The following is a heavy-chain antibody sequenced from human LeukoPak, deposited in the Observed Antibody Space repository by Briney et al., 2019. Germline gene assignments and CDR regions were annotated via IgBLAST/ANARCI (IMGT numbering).Heavy chain of an antibody. D-gene: IGHD6-19*01. CDR2: IRYGGSDK. J-gene: IGHJ4*02. V-gene: IGHV3-30*02. Sequence: PGGSLRLSCVASGFTFSTYGMHWVCQAPGRGLEWVAFIRYGGSDKYYADSVKGRFTISRDNYRNTLSLQMNSLRVDDTAVYYCGRALEGSSGWFGEEFEFWGQGTPVTVSS. CDR3: GRALEGSSGWFGEEFEF. CDR1: GFTFSTYG.